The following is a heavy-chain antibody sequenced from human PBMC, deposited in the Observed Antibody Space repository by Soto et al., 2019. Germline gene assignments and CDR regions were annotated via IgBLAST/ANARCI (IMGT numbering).Heavy chain of an antibody. Sequence: SETLSLTCAVSSGSISSSNWWSWVRQPPGKGLEWIGEIYHSGSTNYNPSLKSRVTISVDKSKNQLSLKLSSVTAADTAVYYCARAPIAARSYYYYYLDVWGKGTTVTVSS. J-gene: IGHJ6*03. CDR2: IYHSGST. V-gene: IGHV4-4*02. CDR3: ARAPIAARSYYYYYLDV. CDR1: SGSISSSNW. D-gene: IGHD6-6*01.